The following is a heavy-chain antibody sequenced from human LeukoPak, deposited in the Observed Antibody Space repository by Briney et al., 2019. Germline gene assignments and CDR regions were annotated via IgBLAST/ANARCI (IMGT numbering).Heavy chain of an antibody. J-gene: IGHJ4*02. CDR3: ARDYDILTGSHY. D-gene: IGHD3-9*01. CDR1: GYTFTGYY. CDR2: INPNSGGT. V-gene: IGHV1-2*02. Sequence: ASVKVSCKASGYTFTGYYMHWVRQAPGQGLEWMGWINPNSGGTNYAQKFQGRVTMTRDTSISTAYMELSRLRSDDTAVYYCARDYDILTGSHYWGRGTLVIVSS.